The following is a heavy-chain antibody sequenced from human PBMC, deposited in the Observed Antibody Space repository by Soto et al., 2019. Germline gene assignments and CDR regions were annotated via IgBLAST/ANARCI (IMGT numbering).Heavy chain of an antibody. J-gene: IGHJ4*02. CDR2: IIPILGIA. D-gene: IGHD3-9*01. Sequence: SVKVSCKASGGTFSSYAISWVRQAPGQGLEWMGRIIPILGIANYAQKFQGRVTITADKSTSTAYMELSSLRSEDTAVYYCASGLKLRYFDWSLDYWGQGTLVTVSS. V-gene: IGHV1-69*04. CDR3: ASGLKLRYFDWSLDY. CDR1: GGTFSSYA.